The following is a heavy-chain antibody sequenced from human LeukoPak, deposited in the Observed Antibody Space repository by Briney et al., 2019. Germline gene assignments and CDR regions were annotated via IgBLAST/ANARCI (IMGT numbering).Heavy chain of an antibody. CDR2: IIPIFGTA. V-gene: IGHV1-69*13. CDR3: ARCPSSVAATWFDP. Sequence: SVKVSCKASGGAFSSYAISWVRQAPGQGHEWMGGIIPIFGTANYAQNFQGRVTITADESTSTAYMELSSLRSEDTAVYYCARCPSSVAATWFDPWGQGTLVTVSS. J-gene: IGHJ5*02. CDR1: GGAFSSYA. D-gene: IGHD6-19*01.